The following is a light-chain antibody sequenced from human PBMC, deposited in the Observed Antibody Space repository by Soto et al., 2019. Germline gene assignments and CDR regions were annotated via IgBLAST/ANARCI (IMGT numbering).Light chain of an antibody. CDR3: QQYSDWPPVYT. Sequence: EIVMTQSPATLSVSPGERATLSCRASQSVSSNLAWYQQKPGQAPRLLIYDASHRATGIPARFSGSGSGTEFTLTISSLQSEDFVVYYCQQYSDWPPVYTFGQGTKLEIK. CDR1: QSVSSN. V-gene: IGKV3D-15*01. CDR2: DAS. J-gene: IGKJ2*01.